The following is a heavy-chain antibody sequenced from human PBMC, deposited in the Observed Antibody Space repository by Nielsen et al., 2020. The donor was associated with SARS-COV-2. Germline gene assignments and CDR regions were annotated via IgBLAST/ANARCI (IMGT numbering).Heavy chain of an antibody. CDR3: ARDRTGQYYYYGMDV. V-gene: IGHV3-21*01. CDR1: GFTFSSYE. Sequence: GGSLRLSCAASGFTFSSYEMNWVRQAPGKGLEWVSSISSSSSYIYYADSVKGRFTISRDNAKNSLYLQMNSLRAEDTAVYYCARDRTGQYYYYGMDVWGQGTTVTVSS. CDR2: ISSSSSYI. D-gene: IGHD3/OR15-3a*01. J-gene: IGHJ6*02.